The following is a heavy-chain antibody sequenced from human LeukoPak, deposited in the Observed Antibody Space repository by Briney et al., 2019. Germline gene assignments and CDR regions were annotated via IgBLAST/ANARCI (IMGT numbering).Heavy chain of an antibody. V-gene: IGHV3-30*04. CDR1: GFTFSSYA. CDR3: AKAQQILRYFGPSDY. D-gene: IGHD3-9*01. Sequence: GGSLRLSCAASGFTFSSYAMHWVRQAPGKGLEWVAVISYDGSNKYYADSVKGRFTISRDNSKNTLYLQMNSLRAEDTAIYYCAKAQQILRYFGPSDYWGQGTLVTVSS. J-gene: IGHJ4*02. CDR2: ISYDGSNK.